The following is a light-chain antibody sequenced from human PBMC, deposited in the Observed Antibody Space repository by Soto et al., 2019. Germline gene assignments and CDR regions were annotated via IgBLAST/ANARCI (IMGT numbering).Light chain of an antibody. CDR2: DSS. Sequence: EIVMTQSPGTLSVSPGERATLYCRSSQSVRNNLAWFQQRPGQAPRLVIYDSSTRATGIPDRFSGSGSGTDFTLTISRLEPEDFAVYFCQQYATSQLAFGGGTKVDIK. J-gene: IGKJ4*01. V-gene: IGKV3-20*01. CDR3: QQYATSQLA. CDR1: QSVRNN.